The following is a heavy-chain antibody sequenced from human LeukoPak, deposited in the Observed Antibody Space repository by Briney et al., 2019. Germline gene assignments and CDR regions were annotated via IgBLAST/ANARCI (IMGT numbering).Heavy chain of an antibody. D-gene: IGHD2-2*01. Sequence: GRSLRLSCAASGFTFSSYGMHWVRQAPGKGLEWVAVISYDGSNKYYADSVKGRFTISRDNSKNTLYLQMNSLRAEDTAVYYCAKVWGNLQYQPPKYWGQGTLVTVSS. CDR1: GFTFSSYG. CDR2: ISYDGSNK. CDR3: AKVWGNLQYQPPKY. V-gene: IGHV3-30*18. J-gene: IGHJ4*02.